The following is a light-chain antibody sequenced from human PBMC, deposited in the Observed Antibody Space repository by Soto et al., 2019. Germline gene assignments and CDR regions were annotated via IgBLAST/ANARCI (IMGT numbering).Light chain of an antibody. CDR2: EVV. CDR1: KNDIGVYDF. J-gene: IGLJ1*01. V-gene: IGLV2-8*01. CDR3: AAWDDSLSGSFV. Sequence: QSVLTQPPSASGSPGQSVTISCTGTKNDIGVYDFVSWYQHHPGKAPRLIIYEVVQRPSGVPDRFSGSKSGTSASLAISGLRSEDEADYYCAAWDDSLSGSFVFGTGTKVTVL.